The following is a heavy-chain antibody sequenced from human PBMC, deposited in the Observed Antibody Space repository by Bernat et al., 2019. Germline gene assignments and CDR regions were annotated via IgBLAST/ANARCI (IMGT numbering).Heavy chain of an antibody. Sequence: QLQLQESGPGLVKPSETLSLTCTVSGGSISSSSYYWSWIRQHPGKGLEWIGYIYYSGSTYYNPSLKSRVTISVDTSKNQFSLKLSSVTAADTAVYYCARGGGRPDGYKEDKDAFDIWGQGTMVTVSS. CDR3: ARGGGRPDGYKEDKDAFDI. D-gene: IGHD5-24*01. J-gene: IGHJ3*02. V-gene: IGHV4-31*03. CDR1: GGSISSSSYY. CDR2: IYYSGST.